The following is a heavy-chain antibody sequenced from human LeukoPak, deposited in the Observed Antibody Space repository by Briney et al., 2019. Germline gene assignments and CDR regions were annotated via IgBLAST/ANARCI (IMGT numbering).Heavy chain of an antibody. CDR3: ARQRIAAVDPKLNWFDP. J-gene: IGHJ5*02. Sequence: PSETLSLTCTVSGDSISSSSYYWGWIRQPPGKGLEWIGSIYYSGSTYYNPSLKSRVTISVDTSKNQFSLRLGSVTAADTAVYSCARQRIAAVDPKLNWFDPWGQGTLVTVSS. CDR1: GDSISSSSYY. CDR2: IYYSGST. D-gene: IGHD6-13*01. V-gene: IGHV4-39*01.